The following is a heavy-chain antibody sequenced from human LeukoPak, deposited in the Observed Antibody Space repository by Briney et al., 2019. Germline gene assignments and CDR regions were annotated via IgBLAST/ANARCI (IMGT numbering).Heavy chain of an antibody. CDR3: ARGTMDYYYYGMDV. V-gene: IGHV1-2*04. J-gene: IGHJ6*02. D-gene: IGHD3-3*01. CDR1: GYTFTGYY. CDR2: INPNSGGT. Sequence: GASVKVSCKASGYTFTGYYMHWVRQAPGQGLEWMGWINPNSGGTNYAQKFQGWVTMTRDTSISTAYMELSRLRSDDTAVYYCARGTMDYYYYGMDVWGQGTTVTVS.